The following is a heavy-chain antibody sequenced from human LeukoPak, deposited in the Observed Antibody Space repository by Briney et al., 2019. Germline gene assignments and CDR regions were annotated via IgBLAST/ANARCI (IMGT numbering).Heavy chain of an antibody. CDR3: ATLAAADTDY. V-gene: IGHV3-74*01. D-gene: IGHD6-13*01. CDR1: GFSFSIYW. J-gene: IGHJ4*02. Sequence: TGGSLRLSCAASGFSFSIYWMHWVRQAPGKGLAWVSRVSSDGSSTSYADSVKGRFTISRDNARNTLFLQMNSLRAEDTAVYYCATLAAADTDYWGQGTLVTVSS. CDR2: VSSDGSST.